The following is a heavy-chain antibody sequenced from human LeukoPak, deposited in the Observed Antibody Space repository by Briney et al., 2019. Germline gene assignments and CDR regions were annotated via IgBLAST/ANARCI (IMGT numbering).Heavy chain of an antibody. CDR3: ARGRGSSWYGPDAFDI. Sequence: PSETLSLTCTVSGGSLSSYYWSWIRQPPGKGLEWIGYIYYSGSTNYNPSLKSRVTISVDTSKNQFSLKLSPVTAADTAVYYCARGRGSSWYGPDAFDIWGQGTMVTVSS. J-gene: IGHJ3*02. CDR2: IYYSGST. CDR1: GGSLSSYY. D-gene: IGHD6-13*01. V-gene: IGHV4-59*01.